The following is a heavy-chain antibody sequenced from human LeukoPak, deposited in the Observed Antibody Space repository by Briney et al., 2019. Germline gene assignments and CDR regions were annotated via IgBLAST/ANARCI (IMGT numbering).Heavy chain of an antibody. CDR2: IYSDGST. CDR1: GFTVITND. D-gene: IGHD1-26*01. Sequence: GGSLRLSCVASGFTVITNDMSWVRQASGKGLEWVSVIYSDGSTYSADSVKGQFTISRDNSKNTLFLQMNSLRADDTAVYYCARASGGGSYLLDYWGQGTLVTVSS. V-gene: IGHV3-53*01. J-gene: IGHJ4*02. CDR3: ARASGGGSYLLDY.